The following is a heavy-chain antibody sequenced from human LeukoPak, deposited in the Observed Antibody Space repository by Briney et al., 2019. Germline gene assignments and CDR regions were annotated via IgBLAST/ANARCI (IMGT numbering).Heavy chain of an antibody. J-gene: IGHJ4*02. D-gene: IGHD3-22*01. V-gene: IGHV3-23*01. CDR3: AKRAVYYDSSDY. CDR1: GFTFSDYY. Sequence: GGSLRLSCAASGFTFSDYYMSWVRQAPGKGLEWVSAISGSGGSTYYADSVKGRFTISRDNSKNTLYLQMNSLRAEDTAVYYCAKRAVYYDSSDYWGQGTPVTVSS. CDR2: ISGSGGST.